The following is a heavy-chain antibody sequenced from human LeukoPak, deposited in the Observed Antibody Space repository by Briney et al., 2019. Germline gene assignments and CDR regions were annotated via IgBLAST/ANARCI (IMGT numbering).Heavy chain of an antibody. CDR3: ARRLGGYCSSSSCFHMDV. CDR1: GESFSGYY. J-gene: IGHJ6*03. CDR2: INHSGST. V-gene: IGHV4-34*01. D-gene: IGHD2-2*01. Sequence: SETLSLTCAVYGESFSGYYWSWIRQPPGKGLEWIGEINHSGSTNYNPSLESRVTISVDMSKNQFSLKLTSVAAADTAVYYCARRLGGYCSSSSCFHMDVWGKGTPVTVSS.